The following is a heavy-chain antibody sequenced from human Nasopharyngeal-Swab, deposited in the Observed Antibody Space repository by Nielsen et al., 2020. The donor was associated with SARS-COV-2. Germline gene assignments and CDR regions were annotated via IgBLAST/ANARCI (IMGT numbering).Heavy chain of an antibody. Sequence: SETLSLTCAVSGGSISSYHWSWIRQPPGKGLEWIGFIYYSGGTNYNPSLKSRVTISVDTSKNEVSLNLRSVTAADTAVYCCARDGRPFSSQNWFDPWGQGTLVTVSS. V-gene: IGHV4-59*01. D-gene: IGHD2-2*01. J-gene: IGHJ5*02. CDR2: IYYSGGT. CDR1: GGSISSYH. CDR3: ARDGRPFSSQNWFDP.